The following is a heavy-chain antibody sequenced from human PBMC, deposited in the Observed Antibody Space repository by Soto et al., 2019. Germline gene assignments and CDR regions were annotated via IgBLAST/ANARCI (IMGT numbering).Heavy chain of an antibody. CDR2: ISAYNGNT. Sequence: GASVKVSCKASGYTFTSYGISWVRQAPGQGLEWMGWISAYNGNTNYAQKLQGRVTMTTDTSTSTAYMELRSLRSDDTAVYYCAREGNYDFWRGYLGGYYGMDVWGQGTTVTVSS. D-gene: IGHD3-3*01. CDR1: GYTFTSYG. J-gene: IGHJ6*02. CDR3: AREGNYDFWRGYLGGYYGMDV. V-gene: IGHV1-18*01.